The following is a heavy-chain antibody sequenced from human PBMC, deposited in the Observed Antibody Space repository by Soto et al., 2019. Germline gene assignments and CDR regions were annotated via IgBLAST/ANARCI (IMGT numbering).Heavy chain of an antibody. Sequence: SETLSLTCTVSGGSISSSSYYWGWIRQPPGKGLEWIGSIYYSGSTYYNPSLKSRVTISVDTSKNQFSLKLSSVTAADTAVYYCARFMTTDVGAFDIWGQGTMVT. CDR2: IYYSGST. D-gene: IGHD4-17*01. V-gene: IGHV4-39*01. CDR3: ARFMTTDVGAFDI. CDR1: GGSISSSSYY. J-gene: IGHJ3*02.